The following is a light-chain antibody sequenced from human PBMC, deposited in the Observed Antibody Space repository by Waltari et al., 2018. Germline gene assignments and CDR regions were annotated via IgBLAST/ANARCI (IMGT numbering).Light chain of an antibody. CDR2: DDS. Sequence: SYVLTQPPSVSVAPGKTAMISCGGNDIGSNSVHGLQQTPGQAPVLVVYDDSDRPSGIPERFSGSNSGSTATLPIRSVEVGDEADYYCQVWDSSSDHVVFGGGTKLTVL. CDR3: QVWDSSSDHVV. CDR1: DIGSNS. J-gene: IGLJ2*01. V-gene: IGLV3-21*03.